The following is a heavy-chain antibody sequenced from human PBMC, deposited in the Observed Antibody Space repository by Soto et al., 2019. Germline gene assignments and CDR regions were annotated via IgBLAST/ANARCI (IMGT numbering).Heavy chain of an antibody. V-gene: IGHV3-33*01. Sequence: GGSLRLSCAASGFTFSSYGMHWVRQAPGKGLEWVAVIWYDGSNKYYADSVKGRFTISRDNSKNTLYLQMNSLRAEDTAVYYFGRVLFYYDSSVYPVVFDIGGQGKMVTVSS. D-gene: IGHD3-22*01. CDR2: IWYDGSNK. CDR1: GFTFSSYG. J-gene: IGHJ3*02. CDR3: GRVLFYYDSSVYPVVFDI.